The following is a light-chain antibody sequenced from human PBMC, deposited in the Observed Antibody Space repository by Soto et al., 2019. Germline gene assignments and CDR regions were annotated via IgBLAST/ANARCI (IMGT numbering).Light chain of an antibody. CDR2: DAS. CDR3: QQRSNWPPIT. Sequence: ETVLTQSPATLSLSPGERATLSCRASQSISSYLAWYQQKPGQAPRLLIYDASNRATGIPARFSGSGSGTDFTLTINSLEPEDFAVYYCQQRSNWPPITFGQGTRLEI. J-gene: IGKJ5*01. CDR1: QSISSY. V-gene: IGKV3-11*01.